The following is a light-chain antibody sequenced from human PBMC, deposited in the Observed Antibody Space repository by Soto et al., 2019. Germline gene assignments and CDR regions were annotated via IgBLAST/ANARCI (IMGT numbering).Light chain of an antibody. V-gene: IGKV3-20*01. CDR3: QQYGSSGT. CDR2: GAS. CDR1: QSVSNNY. Sequence: EILLTQSPGTLSLSPGERDTLSCRASQSVSNNYLAWYQPKPGKAPRLLIYGASNRATGIPDRLSGSGSGTDFTLAIRRLEPEDFAVYYCQQYGSSGTFGQGTKVDIK. J-gene: IGKJ1*01.